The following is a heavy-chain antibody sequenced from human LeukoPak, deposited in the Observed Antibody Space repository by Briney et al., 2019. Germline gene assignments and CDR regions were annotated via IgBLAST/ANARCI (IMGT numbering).Heavy chain of an antibody. CDR2: ISGSGGGT. CDR3: AKEKCSSWYWGIYYYYYMDV. J-gene: IGHJ6*03. CDR1: GFTFSSYG. Sequence: PGGSLRLSCAASGFTFSSYGMSWVRKAPGKGQGRVWVISGSGGGTYYADSVKGRFTISRDNSKNKLYLQMNSLRAEDTGVYYCAKEKCSSWYWGIYYYYYMDVWGKGTTVTISS. D-gene: IGHD6-13*01. V-gene: IGHV3-23*01.